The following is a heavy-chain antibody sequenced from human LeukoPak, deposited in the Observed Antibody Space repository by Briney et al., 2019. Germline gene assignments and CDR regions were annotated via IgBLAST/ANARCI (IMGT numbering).Heavy chain of an antibody. Sequence: ASVKVSCKASGYTFTGYYMHWVRQAPGQGLEWMGWINPNSGGTNYAQKFQGRVTMTRDTSISTAYMELSRLRSDDTAVYCCAREWEDYDILTGFDYWGQGTLVTVSS. D-gene: IGHD3-9*01. J-gene: IGHJ4*02. CDR1: GYTFTGYY. V-gene: IGHV1-2*02. CDR2: INPNSGGT. CDR3: AREWEDYDILTGFDY.